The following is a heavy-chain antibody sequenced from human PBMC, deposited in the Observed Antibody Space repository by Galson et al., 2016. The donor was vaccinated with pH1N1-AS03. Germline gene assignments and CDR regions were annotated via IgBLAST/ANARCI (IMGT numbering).Heavy chain of an antibody. CDR3: ARRSWDPKEGFDY. CDR1: GFSLTTGGVG. Sequence: PALVKPTQTLTLTCTISGFSLTTGGVGVAWVRQPPGKALEWLAHIYWHDNKLHRPSLKTRLTITKDTSKNQVVLSMTNMDPTDTATYYCARRSWDPKEGFDYWGQGTLVTVSS. CDR2: IYWHDNK. V-gene: IGHV2-5*01. J-gene: IGHJ4*02. D-gene: IGHD1-26*01.